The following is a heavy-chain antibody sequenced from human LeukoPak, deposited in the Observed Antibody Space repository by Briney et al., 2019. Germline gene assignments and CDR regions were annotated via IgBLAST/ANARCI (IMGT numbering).Heavy chain of an antibody. D-gene: IGHD1-20*01. Sequence: GGSLRLSCAASGFIFSDYGMYWVRQAPGKGLEWVAFIRYDGSDEDYADSVKGRFTISRDNSKNTLYLHMNSLRAEDTAVYYCAKLLYNWIDETSYWGQGTLVTVSS. V-gene: IGHV3-30*02. CDR3: AKLLYNWIDETSY. CDR1: GFIFSDYG. CDR2: IRYDGSDE. J-gene: IGHJ4*02.